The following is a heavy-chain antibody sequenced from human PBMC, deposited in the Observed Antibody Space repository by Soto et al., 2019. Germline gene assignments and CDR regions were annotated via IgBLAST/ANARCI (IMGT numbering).Heavy chain of an antibody. J-gene: IGHJ4*02. D-gene: IGHD3-16*01. CDR2: ISWKDDK. V-gene: IGHV2-5*01. CDR3: AHSPWGAAPDY. Sequence: QITLKESGPTLVKPTQTLTLTCTVSGFSLSARGVGVGWFRQPPGKALEWLAIISWKDDKRYSPSLQSRLTIPKDTSKYQVVLTMTDMDPMDTATYYCAHSPWGAAPDYGGQGTLVTVSS. CDR1: GFSLSARGVG.